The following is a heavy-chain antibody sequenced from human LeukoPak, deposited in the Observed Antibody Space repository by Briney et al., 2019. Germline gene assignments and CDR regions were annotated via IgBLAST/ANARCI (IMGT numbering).Heavy chain of an antibody. Sequence: PSETLSLTCTVSGHSISSSSYYWGWIRQPPGKGLEWIGSIYYSGSPYYNPSLKSRVTISVDTSKNLFSLKLDSVAASDTAVYYCAHLFGLSSPGYWGQRTLVTVSS. CDR2: IYYSGSP. V-gene: IGHV4-39*01. CDR1: GHSISSSSYY. CDR3: AHLFGLSSPGY. D-gene: IGHD2/OR15-2a*01. J-gene: IGHJ4*02.